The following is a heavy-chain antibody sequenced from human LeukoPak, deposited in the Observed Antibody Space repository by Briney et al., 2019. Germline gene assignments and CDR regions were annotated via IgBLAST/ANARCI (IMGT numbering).Heavy chain of an antibody. Sequence: SQTLSLTCAVSGASISSGGYSWSWIRQPPGKGLEWIVYIYHSGSTYYNPSLKSRVTISVDRSKNQFSLNLSSVTAADTAVYYCARAMYYHDSSGYFDYWGQGTLVTVSS. CDR1: GASISSGGYS. CDR2: IYHSGST. CDR3: ARAMYYHDSSGYFDY. J-gene: IGHJ4*02. D-gene: IGHD3-22*01. V-gene: IGHV4-30-2*01.